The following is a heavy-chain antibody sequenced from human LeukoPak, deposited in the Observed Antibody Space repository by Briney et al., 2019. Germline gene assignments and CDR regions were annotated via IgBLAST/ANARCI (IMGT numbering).Heavy chain of an antibody. CDR1: GYSISSGYY. J-gene: IGHJ5*02. V-gene: IGHV4-38-2*02. D-gene: IGHD2-2*02. CDR3: ARADIVVVPAAINWFDP. Sequence: ASETLSLTCTVSGYSISSGYYWGWIRQPPGKGLEWIGSIYHSGSTYYNPSLKSRVTISVDTSKNQFSLRLSSVTAADTAVYYCARADIVVVPAAINWFDPWGQGTLVTVSS. CDR2: IYHSGST.